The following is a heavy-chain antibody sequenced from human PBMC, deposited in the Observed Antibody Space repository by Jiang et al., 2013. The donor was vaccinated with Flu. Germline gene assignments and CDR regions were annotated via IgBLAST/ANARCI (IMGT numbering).Heavy chain of an antibody. CDR1: GASINSGDYF. CDR3: AAATSVTMWAFAV. CDR2: IYKSKNA. J-gene: IGHJ3*01. Sequence: GSGLVKPSQTLSLTCSVSGASINSGDYFWNWIRQSPGKGLEWIGYIYKSKNAYYNPALKSRTVLSVDTAESQFSLRLTSVTAADTAVYYCAAATSVTMWAFAVWGPGTMVNVSS. V-gene: IGHV4-30-4*01. D-gene: IGHD3-10*02.